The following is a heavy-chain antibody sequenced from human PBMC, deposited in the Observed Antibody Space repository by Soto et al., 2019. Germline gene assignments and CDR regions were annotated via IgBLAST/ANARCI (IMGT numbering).Heavy chain of an antibody. CDR2: ISSSSSYI. J-gene: IGHJ4*02. Sequence: EVQLVESGGGLVKPGGSLRLSCAASGFTFSSYSMNWVRQAPGKGLEWVSSISSSSSYIYYADSVKGRFTISRDNAKNSLYLEMNSLRAEDTAVYYCARQQGRTHDYWGQGTLVTVSS. CDR3: ARQQGRTHDY. D-gene: IGHD7-27*01. V-gene: IGHV3-21*01. CDR1: GFTFSSYS.